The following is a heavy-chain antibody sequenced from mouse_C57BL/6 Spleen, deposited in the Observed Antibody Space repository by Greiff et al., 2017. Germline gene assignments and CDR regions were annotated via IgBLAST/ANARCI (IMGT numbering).Heavy chain of an antibody. CDR3: ANEYDVGSWFAY. Sequence: QVQLQQPGAELVQPWASVKLSCTASGYTFTSYWMHLVKLRPRRGLEWNGRIDPNSGGTKYNEQFKSKATLTVDKPSSTAYMQLSSLTSEDSTVYYCANEYDVGSWFAYWGQGTLVTVSA. J-gene: IGHJ3*01. D-gene: IGHD2-4*01. CDR1: GYTFTSYW. CDR2: IDPNSGGT. V-gene: IGHV1-72*01.